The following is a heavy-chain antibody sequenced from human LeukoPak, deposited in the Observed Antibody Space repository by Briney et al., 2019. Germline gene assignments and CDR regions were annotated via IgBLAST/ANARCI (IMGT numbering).Heavy chain of an antibody. J-gene: IGHJ4*02. D-gene: IGHD2-21*01. CDR2: ICYSGST. CDR1: GGSISSSSYY. CDR3: ARQAYTAYCGGDCYLGGPFDY. Sequence: PSETLSLTCTVSGGSISSSSYYWGWIRQPPGKGLEWIGSICYSGSTYYNPSLKSRVTISVDTSKNQFSLKLSSVTAADTAVYYFARQAYTAYCGGDCYLGGPFDYWGQGTLVTVSA. V-gene: IGHV4-39*01.